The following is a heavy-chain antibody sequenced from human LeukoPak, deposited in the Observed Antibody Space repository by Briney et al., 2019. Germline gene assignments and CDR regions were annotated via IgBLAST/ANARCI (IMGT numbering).Heavy chain of an antibody. J-gene: IGHJ3*02. CDR1: GFTFTTYS. V-gene: IGHV3-21*01. CDR3: ARDIVGATGDAFDI. D-gene: IGHD1-26*01. Sequence: GGSLRLSCAASGFTFTTYSMNWVRQAPGKEPEWVSAVSSSSDYIYYADSVRGRFTISRDNAKNSLYLQMNSPRAEDTAVYYCARDIVGATGDAFDIWGQGTMVTVSS. CDR2: VSSSSDYI.